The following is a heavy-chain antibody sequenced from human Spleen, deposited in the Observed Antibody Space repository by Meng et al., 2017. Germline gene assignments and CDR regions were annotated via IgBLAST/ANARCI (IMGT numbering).Heavy chain of an antibody. D-gene: IGHD1-26*01. CDR3: ASPRGSGSYYGPNWFDP. CDR1: GYTFTGYY. CDR2: INPNSGGT. J-gene: IGHJ5*02. Sequence: ASVKVSCKASGYTFTGYYMHWVRQAPGQGLEWMGWINPNSGGTNYAQKFQGRVTMTRDTSISTAYMELSSLRSEDTAVYYCASPRGSGSYYGPNWFDPWGQGTLVTVSS. V-gene: IGHV1-2*02.